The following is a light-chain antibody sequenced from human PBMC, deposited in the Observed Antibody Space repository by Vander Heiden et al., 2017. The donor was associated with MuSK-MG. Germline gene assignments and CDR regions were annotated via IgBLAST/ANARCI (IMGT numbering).Light chain of an antibody. Sequence: EIVLTQSPGTLSLSPGERATLSCRASQSVSSSYLAWYQQKPGQAPRLLIYGASSRATGIPDRFIGIGSGTDFTLTISRLEPEDFAVYFCQQDGSSPRTFGQGTKVEIK. V-gene: IGKV3-20*01. CDR3: QQDGSSPRT. J-gene: IGKJ1*01. CDR1: QSVSSSY. CDR2: GAS.